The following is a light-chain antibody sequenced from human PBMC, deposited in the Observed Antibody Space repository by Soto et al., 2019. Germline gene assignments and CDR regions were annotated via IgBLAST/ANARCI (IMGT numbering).Light chain of an antibody. V-gene: IGKV4-1*01. J-gene: IGKJ1*01. CDR2: WAS. Sequence: DIVMTQSQDSLAVSLGERATINCKSSQSGLYSSNNKNYLAWYQQRPGQPPNLLIYWASTRESEVPDRFSGNRSGTDVSFSISSLVAEGMAIEDCHQYCSSPSAVGQGTKVEIK. CDR1: QSGLYSSNNKNY. CDR3: HQYCSSPSA.